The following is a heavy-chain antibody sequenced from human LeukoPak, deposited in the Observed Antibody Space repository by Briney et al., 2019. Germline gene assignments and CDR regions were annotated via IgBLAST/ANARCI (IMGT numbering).Heavy chain of an antibody. CDR3: AKDPILSGYDF. D-gene: IGHD5-12*01. CDR2: ISSSSNYI. Sequence: KAGGSLRLSCAASGITGYSMHWVRQAPGKGLEWVCSISSSSNYIYCADSVKGRFNIYRDNAKNSLFLQVSSLRAEDTAVYYCAKDPILSGYDFWGQGTLVTVSS. V-gene: IGHV3-21*04. J-gene: IGHJ4*02. CDR1: GITGYS.